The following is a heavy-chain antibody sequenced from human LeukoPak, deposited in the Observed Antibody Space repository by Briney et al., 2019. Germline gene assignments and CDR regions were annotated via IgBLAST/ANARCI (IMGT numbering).Heavy chain of an antibody. D-gene: IGHD3-3*01. CDR1: GGSISSGSYY. Sequence: PWETLSLTSTVSGGSISSGSYYWSWIRQPAGKGLEWIGRIYTSGSTNYNPSLKSRVTISVGTSKNQFSLKLSSVTAADTAVYYCAREGLPFLELDVWGKGTTVTVSS. J-gene: IGHJ6*04. V-gene: IGHV4-61*02. CDR2: IYTSGST. CDR3: AREGLPFLELDV.